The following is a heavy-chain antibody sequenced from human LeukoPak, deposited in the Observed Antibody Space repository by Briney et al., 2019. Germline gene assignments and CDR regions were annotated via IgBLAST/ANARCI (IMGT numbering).Heavy chain of an antibody. Sequence: PGGSLRLSCAASEFIVSINYMTWVRQAPGKGLEWVSLIYSRGDTKYADSVKGRFTISRDNSKNTLYLQMSSLRTEDTAVYYCAREREMATLFDSFDYWGQGTLVTVSS. D-gene: IGHD5-24*01. J-gene: IGHJ4*02. CDR3: AREREMATLFDSFDY. CDR2: IYSRGDT. V-gene: IGHV3-66*01. CDR1: EFIVSINY.